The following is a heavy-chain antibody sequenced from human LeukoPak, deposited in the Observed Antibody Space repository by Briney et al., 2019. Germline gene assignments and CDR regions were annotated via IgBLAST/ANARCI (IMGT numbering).Heavy chain of an antibody. CDR2: ISGSGGST. D-gene: IGHD6-19*01. Sequence: GGSLRLSCAASGFTFSSYAMSWVRQAPGKGLEWVSAISGSGGSTYYADSVKGRFTISRDNSKNTLYLQMNSLRAEDTAVYYCAKGGHSSGWYRGYYFDYWGQGTLVTVSS. CDR3: AKGGHSSGWYRGYYFDY. J-gene: IGHJ4*02. CDR1: GFTFSSYA. V-gene: IGHV3-23*01.